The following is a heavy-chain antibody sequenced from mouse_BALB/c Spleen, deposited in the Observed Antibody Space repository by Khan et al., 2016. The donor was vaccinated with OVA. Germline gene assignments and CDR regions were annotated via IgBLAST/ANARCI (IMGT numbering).Heavy chain of an antibody. V-gene: IGHV1S81*02. CDR1: GYTLTSYW. D-gene: IGHD2-1*01. CDR2: INPSNGRT. CDR3: ARLLINFDN. J-gene: IGHJ2*01. Sequence: QVQLQQSGAELVNPGASVNLSCKASGYTLTSYWMHWVKQRPGQGLEWIGEINPSNGRTNYNEKFKSKATLTVDKSSSTAYMQLSSPTSEDSAVYDCARLLINFDNWGQGTTLTVSS.